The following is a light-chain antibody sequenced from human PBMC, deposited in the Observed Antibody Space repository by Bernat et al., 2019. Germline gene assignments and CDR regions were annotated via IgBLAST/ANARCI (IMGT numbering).Light chain of an antibody. CDR3: QQQDNYPPGK. J-gene: IGKJ1*01. CDR2: MSS. CDR1: QGINNL. Sequence: ITCRSRQGINNLLSWYQQKPGTAPKHLIYMSSHLETGVQSRFSDSVSGTDFTLTISSLQPEDIATYYCQQQDNYPPGKVGQGTKVEIK. V-gene: IGKV1-33*01.